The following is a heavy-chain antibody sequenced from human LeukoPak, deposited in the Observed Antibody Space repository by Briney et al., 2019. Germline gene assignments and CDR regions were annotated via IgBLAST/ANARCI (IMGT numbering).Heavy chain of an antibody. D-gene: IGHD4-23*01. CDR1: GGTFSSYT. J-gene: IGHJ4*02. Sequence: ASVKVSCKASGGTFSSYTISWVRQAPGQGLEWMGRIIPILGIANYAQKFQGRVTITADKSTSTAYMELSSLRSEDTAVYYCARGKDYGGIRRPDYWGQGTLVTVSS. CDR3: ARGKDYGGIRRPDY. CDR2: IIPILGIA. V-gene: IGHV1-69*02.